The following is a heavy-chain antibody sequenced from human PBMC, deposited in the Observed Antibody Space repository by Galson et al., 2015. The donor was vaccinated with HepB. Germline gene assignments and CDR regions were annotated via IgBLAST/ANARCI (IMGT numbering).Heavy chain of an antibody. Sequence: SLRLSCAASGFTFGDYAMHWVRQAPGKGLEWVSGISWNSGSIGYADSVKGRFTISRDNAKNSLYLQMNSLRAEDTALYYCAKDVFHYYGSGSYPHWGQGTLVTVSS. CDR1: GFTFGDYA. D-gene: IGHD3-10*01. CDR2: ISWNSGSI. CDR3: AKDVFHYYGSGSYPH. V-gene: IGHV3-9*01. J-gene: IGHJ4*02.